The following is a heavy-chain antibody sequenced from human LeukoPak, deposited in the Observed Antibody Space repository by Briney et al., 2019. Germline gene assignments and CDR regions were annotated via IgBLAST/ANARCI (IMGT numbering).Heavy chain of an antibody. CDR2: IYSGGTT. V-gene: IGHV3-66*04. CDR3: ASQSTPVLPFDI. CDR1: GFTVSSNY. Sequence: GGSLRLSCAVSGFTVSSNYISWVRQAPREGLEWVSVIYSGGTTYYADSVKGRFTISRDNSKNTLYLQMNSLRAEDTAVYYCASQSTPVLPFDIWGQGTMVTVSS. J-gene: IGHJ3*02.